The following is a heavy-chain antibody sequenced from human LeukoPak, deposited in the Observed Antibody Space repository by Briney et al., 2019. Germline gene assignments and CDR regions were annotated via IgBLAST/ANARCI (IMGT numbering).Heavy chain of an antibody. D-gene: IGHD3-10*01. CDR3: ARVGGNYGRFDN. V-gene: IGHV3-7*01. Sequence: PGGSLRLSCAASGFTFSNFWMSWVRQAPGKGLEWVASINQDGSEKYYVDSVKGRFTISRDNAKNSLYLQMNSLRAEDTAVYYCARVGGNYGRFDNWGQGTLVTVSS. CDR2: INQDGSEK. J-gene: IGHJ4*02. CDR1: GFTFSNFW.